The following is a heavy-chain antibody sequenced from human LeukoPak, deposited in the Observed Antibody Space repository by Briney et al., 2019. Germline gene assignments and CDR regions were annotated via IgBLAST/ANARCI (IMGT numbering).Heavy chain of an antibody. CDR1: GYTFTNYD. D-gene: IGHD3-22*01. J-gene: IGHJ5*02. CDR2: MNPNSGNT. Sequence: GASVKVSCKASGYTFTNYDINWVRQATGQGPEWMGWMNPNSGNTGYAQKFQGRVTMTRNTSIGTAYMELSSLRSEDTAVYYCARVYYYDSSGSPNWFDPWGQGTLVTVSS. CDR3: ARVYYYDSSGSPNWFDP. V-gene: IGHV1-8*01.